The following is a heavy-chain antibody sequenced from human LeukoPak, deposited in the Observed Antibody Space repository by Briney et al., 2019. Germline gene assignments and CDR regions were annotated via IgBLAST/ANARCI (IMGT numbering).Heavy chain of an antibody. CDR3: AREDYCSGGSCYGVRAFSI. CDR1: VGSISSYL. J-gene: IGHJ3*02. Sequence: SETLSLTCSVSVGSISSYLWNWIRQPPGQGLEWIRNIYNSGSTYYNPSLKSRVTMSVDTSKNQFSLKLKSVTAADTAVYYCAREDYCSGGSCYGVRAFSIWGQGTMVTVSS. D-gene: IGHD2-15*01. V-gene: IGHV4-59*01. CDR2: IYNSGST.